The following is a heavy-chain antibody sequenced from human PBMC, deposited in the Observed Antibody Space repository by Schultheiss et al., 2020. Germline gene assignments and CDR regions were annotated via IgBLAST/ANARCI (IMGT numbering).Heavy chain of an antibody. Sequence: SGPTLVKPTQTLTLTCTFSGFSLSTSGVGVGWIRQPPGKALEWLALIYWDDDKRYSPSLKSRLTITKDTSKNQVVLTMTNMDPVDTATYYCAHYGSGSYLKNNYYYYYGMDVWGQGTTVNVSS. CDR1: GFSLSTSGVG. CDR2: IYWDDDK. V-gene: IGHV2-5*02. D-gene: IGHD3-10*01. J-gene: IGHJ6*02. CDR3: AHYGSGSYLKNNYYYYYGMDV.